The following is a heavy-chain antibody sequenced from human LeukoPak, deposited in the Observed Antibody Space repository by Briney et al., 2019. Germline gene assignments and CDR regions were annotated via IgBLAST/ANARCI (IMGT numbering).Heavy chain of an antibody. Sequence: GGSLRLSCAASGFTVSSKYMSWVRQAPGQGLEWVSSIYSGGNTYYADSVKGRFTISRDNSKNTAYLQMNSLGAEDTAVYYCASATYCSGDCYAFFDDWGQGTLVTVSS. D-gene: IGHD2-21*02. CDR3: ASATYCSGDCYAFFDD. CDR1: GFTVSSKY. J-gene: IGHJ4*02. CDR2: IYSGGNT. V-gene: IGHV3-66*02.